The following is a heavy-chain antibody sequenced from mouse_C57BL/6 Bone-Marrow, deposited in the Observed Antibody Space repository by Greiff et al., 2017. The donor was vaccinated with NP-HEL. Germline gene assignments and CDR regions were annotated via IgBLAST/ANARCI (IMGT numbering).Heavy chain of an antibody. V-gene: IGHV1-26*01. CDR1: GYTFTDYY. D-gene: IGHD1-1*01. CDR3: ARSVNYYGSSYVGWYFDV. Sequence: VQLQHSGPELVKPGASVKISCKASGYTFTDYYMNWVKQSHGKSLDWIGDINPNNGGTSYNQKFKGKATLTVDKSSSTTYMELRSLTSEDSAVYDCARSVNYYGSSYVGWYFDVWGTGTTVTVSS. CDR2: INPNNGGT. J-gene: IGHJ1*03.